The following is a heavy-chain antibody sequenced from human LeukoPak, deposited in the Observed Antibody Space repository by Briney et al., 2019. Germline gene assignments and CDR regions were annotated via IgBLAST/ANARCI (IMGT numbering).Heavy chain of an antibody. CDR1: GFTFSSYG. J-gene: IGHJ4*02. V-gene: IGHV3-30*02. Sequence: GGSLRLSCAASGFTFSSYGMHWVRQAPGKGLEWVAFIRYDGSNKYYADSVKGRFTISRDNSKNTLYLQMNSLRAEDTAVYYCAKDDSREDIVVVPAATAFDYWGKGTLVTVSS. CDR3: AKDDSREDIVVVPAATAFDY. CDR2: IRYDGSNK. D-gene: IGHD2-2*01.